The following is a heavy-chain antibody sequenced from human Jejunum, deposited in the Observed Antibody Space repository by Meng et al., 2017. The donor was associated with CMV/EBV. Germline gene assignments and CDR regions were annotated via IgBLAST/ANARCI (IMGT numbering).Heavy chain of an antibody. Sequence: GFTFSSHAMPWVRQAPGKGLEWVAVTSYDGNSQYYTDSVKGRFTISRDNSDNMLYLQMNSLRADDTAVYYCARDGGGFNSSPFDCWGQGTLVTVSS. CDR3: ARDGGGFNSSPFDC. J-gene: IGHJ4*02. V-gene: IGHV3-30*04. D-gene: IGHD3-16*01. CDR1: GFTFSSHA. CDR2: TSYDGNSQ.